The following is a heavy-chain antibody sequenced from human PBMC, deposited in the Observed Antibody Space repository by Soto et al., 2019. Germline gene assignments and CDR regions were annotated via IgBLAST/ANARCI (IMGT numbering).Heavy chain of an antibody. J-gene: IGHJ6*02. V-gene: IGHV1-18*01. Sequence: ASVKVSCKASGYTFTTYGISWVRQAPGQGLEWMGWINGYNGNTDYPQKLQGRVTMTTDTSTSTAYMALRSLRSDDTAVYYCAREGSAPYCYYGMDVWGQGTTVTVS. CDR3: AREGSAPYCYYGMDV. CDR2: INGYNGNT. CDR1: GYTFTTYG. D-gene: IGHD6-19*01.